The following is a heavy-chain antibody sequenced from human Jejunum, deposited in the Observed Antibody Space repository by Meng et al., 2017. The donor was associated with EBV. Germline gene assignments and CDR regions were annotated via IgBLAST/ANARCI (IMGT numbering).Heavy chain of an antibody. CDR3: ASDISTATFGY. V-gene: IGHV7-4-1*02. Sequence: QVQLVQFGSELKEPGASVKVSCKASGYTFSRYAMNWVRQAPGQGLEWMGWINTRTGNPAYAQGFTGRFVFSLDTSVSTAYLQISSLKAEDTAVYYCASDISTATFGYWGQGTLVTVSS. D-gene: IGHD2-21*02. CDR1: GYTFSRYA. J-gene: IGHJ4*02. CDR2: INTRTGNP.